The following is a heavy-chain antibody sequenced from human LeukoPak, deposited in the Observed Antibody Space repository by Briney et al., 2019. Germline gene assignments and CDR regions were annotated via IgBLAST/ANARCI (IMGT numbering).Heavy chain of an antibody. J-gene: IGHJ4*02. CDR3: AKTGYSYGRWYFDY. Sequence: PGGSLRLSCAASGFTFSSYSMNWVRQAPGKGLEWVSAISGSGGSTYYADSVKGRFTISRDNSKNTLYLQMNSLRAEDTAVYYCAKTGYSYGRWYFDYWGQGTLVTVSS. CDR1: GFTFSSYS. CDR2: ISGSGGST. V-gene: IGHV3-23*01. D-gene: IGHD5-18*01.